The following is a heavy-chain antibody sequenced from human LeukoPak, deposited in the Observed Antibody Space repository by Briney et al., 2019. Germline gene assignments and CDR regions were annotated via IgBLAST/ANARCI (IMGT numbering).Heavy chain of an antibody. CDR3: ARLHRYSGSYHEDPASIDY. CDR1: GGSISSGSYY. D-gene: IGHD1-26*01. Sequence: SETLSLTCTVSGGSISSGSYYWSWIRQPAGKGLEWIGRIYTSGSTNYNPSLKSRVTISVDTSKNQFSLKQSSVTAADTAVYYCARLHRYSGSYHEDPASIDYWGQGTLVTVSS. J-gene: IGHJ4*02. CDR2: IYTSGST. V-gene: IGHV4-61*02.